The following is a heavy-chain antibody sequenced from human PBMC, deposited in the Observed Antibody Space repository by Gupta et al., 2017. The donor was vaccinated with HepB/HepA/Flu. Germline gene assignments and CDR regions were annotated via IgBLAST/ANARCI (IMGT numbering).Heavy chain of an antibody. CDR1: GFTVTNNF. J-gene: IGHJ4*02. CDR3: ARPSSGASNY. CDR2: IYSNGDT. V-gene: IGHV3-53*01. D-gene: IGHD2-8*01. Sequence: EVQLVESGGDLIQPGGSLRLSCAVSGFTVTNNFMAWVRQAPGQGLEWVSLIYSNGDTYYGDSVKGRFTMSRDGSKNTVYLQMNTLRVEDTAVYYCARPSSGASNYWDQGTLVTVSS.